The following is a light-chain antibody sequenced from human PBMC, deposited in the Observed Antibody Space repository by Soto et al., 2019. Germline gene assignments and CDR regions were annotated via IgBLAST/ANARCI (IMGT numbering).Light chain of an antibody. V-gene: IGLV2-14*01. CDR1: SSDLGAYDY. J-gene: IGLJ1*01. CDR2: EVN. CDR3: FSFTTTPAHV. Sequence: HSALTQPASLAGSPGQSITISCNGTSSDLGAYDYVSGFQQHPGKAPKLMISEVNNRPSGVSNRFSGSKSGNTAYLTISGLQVEDEAEYFCFSFTTTPAHVFGGGTKVTV.